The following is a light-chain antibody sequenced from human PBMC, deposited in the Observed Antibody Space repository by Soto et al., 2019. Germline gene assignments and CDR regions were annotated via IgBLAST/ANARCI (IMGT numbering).Light chain of an antibody. V-gene: IGKV3-20*01. CDR1: QNVSSSY. CDR3: QQYRSSPPVT. CDR2: GAS. Sequence: EIVLTQSPGTLSLSPGERATLSCRASQNVSSSYLAWYQQKPGQAPRLLIYGASCRAPGVPHTFSGSGSGAEFTLTISRLEPDDFAAYYCQQYRSSPPVTFGQGTRLEIK. J-gene: IGKJ5*01.